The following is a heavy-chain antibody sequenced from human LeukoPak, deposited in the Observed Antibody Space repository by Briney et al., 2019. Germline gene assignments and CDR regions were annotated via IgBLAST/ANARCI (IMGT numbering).Heavy chain of an antibody. CDR2: ISLKSGNI. CDR3: VKGQWLATGRGAFDI. V-gene: IGHV3-9*03. Sequence: GGSLRLSCAASGFTFDDYAMHWVRQAPGKGLEWVSGISLKSGNIGYADSVKGRFTISRDNAKNSLYLQINSLRPEDMALYYCVKGQWLATGRGAFDIWGQGTMVTVSS. D-gene: IGHD6-19*01. CDR1: GFTFDDYA. J-gene: IGHJ3*02.